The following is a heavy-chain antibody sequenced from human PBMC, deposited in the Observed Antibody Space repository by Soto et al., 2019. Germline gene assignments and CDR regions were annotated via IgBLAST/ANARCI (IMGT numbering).Heavy chain of an antibody. V-gene: IGHV3-11*01. CDR2: MSSTGSIK. CDR3: ARDPKDQKLYYDLWSGPNGGFDY. J-gene: IGHJ4*02. Sequence: GGSLRLSCAASGFTFSDYYMSWIRQAPGKGLEWVSYMSSTGSIKYYADSVKGRFTISRDNAKNSLYLQMNSLRAEDTAVYYCARDPKDQKLYYDLWSGPNGGFDYWGQGTLVTVSS. D-gene: IGHD3-3*01. CDR1: GFTFSDYY.